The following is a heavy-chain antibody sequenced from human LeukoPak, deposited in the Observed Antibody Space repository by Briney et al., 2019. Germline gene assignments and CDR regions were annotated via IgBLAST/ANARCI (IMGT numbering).Heavy chain of an antibody. J-gene: IGHJ4*02. CDR3: ARSYGSGSYLQD. V-gene: IGHV1-69*13. D-gene: IGHD3-10*01. CDR1: GYTFTSYG. Sequence: SVKVSCKASGYTFTSYGISWVRQAPGQGLEWMGGIIPIFGTANYAQKFQGRVTITADESTSTAYMELSSLRSEDTAVYYCARSYGSGSYLQDWGQGTLVTVSS. CDR2: IIPIFGTA.